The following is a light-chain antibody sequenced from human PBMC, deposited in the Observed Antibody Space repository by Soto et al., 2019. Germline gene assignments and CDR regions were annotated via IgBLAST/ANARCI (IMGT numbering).Light chain of an antibody. J-gene: IGLJ1*01. V-gene: IGLV1-51*02. CDR1: ISNTGNNY. Sequence: QSVLTQPPSVSAAPGQKLTISCSGSISNTGNNYVSWYQQLPGTAPKLLIYENNKRPSGIPDRFSGSKSGTSATLDITGLQTGDEADFYCGAWDSSLSAYAFGTGTKVTVL. CDR2: ENN. CDR3: GAWDSSLSAYA.